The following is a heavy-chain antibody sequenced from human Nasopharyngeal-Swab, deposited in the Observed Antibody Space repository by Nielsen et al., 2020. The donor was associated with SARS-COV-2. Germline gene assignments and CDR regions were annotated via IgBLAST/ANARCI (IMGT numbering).Heavy chain of an antibody. CDR3: ATSLNYYYGMDV. Sequence: SVKVSCKASGGTFSSYAISWVRQAPGQGLEWMGGIIPILDVAIYAQKFQGRVTMTEDTSTDTAYMELSSLRSEDTAVYYCATSLNYYYGMDVWGQGTTVTVSS. V-gene: IGHV1-69*10. CDR1: GGTFSSYA. J-gene: IGHJ6*02. CDR2: IIPILDVA.